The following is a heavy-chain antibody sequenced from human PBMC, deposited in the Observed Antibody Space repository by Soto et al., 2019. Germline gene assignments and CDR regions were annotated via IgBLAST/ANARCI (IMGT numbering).Heavy chain of an antibody. CDR1: AGTFNNYT. CDR3: ASVHDSSGYYLEWDY. J-gene: IGHJ4*02. V-gene: IGHV1-69*02. D-gene: IGHD3-22*01. CDR2: LIPFLGIA. Sequence: QVQLVQSGAEVRKPGSSVKVSCKASAGTFNNYTITWVRQAPGQGLEWMGRLIPFLGIANYAQRFRARVTITADKSTDTAYMELSSLRFEDTAVYYCASVHDSSGYYLEWDYWGQGTLVTVSS.